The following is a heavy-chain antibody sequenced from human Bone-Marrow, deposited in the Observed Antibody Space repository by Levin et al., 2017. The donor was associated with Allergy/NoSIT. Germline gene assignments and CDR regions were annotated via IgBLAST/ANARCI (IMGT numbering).Heavy chain of an antibody. CDR3: ARAATGYCTSNSCSSLQH. J-gene: IGHJ1*01. CDR2: IWSDDGSNK. Sequence: AGGSLRLSCAASGFSFSSDGMHWVRQAPGKGLEWVAVIWSDDGSNKNDADSVKRRFTICRDTWKKTLYLQMNSLRAEDTAVYYCARAATGYCTSNSCSSLQHWGQCTLIAVSS. CDR1: GFSFSSDG. D-gene: IGHD2-2*01. V-gene: IGHV3-33*01.